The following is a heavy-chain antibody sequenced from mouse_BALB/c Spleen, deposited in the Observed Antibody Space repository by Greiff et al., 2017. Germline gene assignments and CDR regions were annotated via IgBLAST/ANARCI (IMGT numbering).Heavy chain of an antibody. CDR3: ARYGYDAGPWFAY. CDR1: GYTFSSYW. CDR2: ILPGSGST. V-gene: IGHV1-9*01. J-gene: IGHJ3*01. Sequence: VKLMESGAELMKPGASVKISCKATGYTFSSYWIEWVKQRPGHGLEWIGEILPGSGSTNYNEKFKGKATFAADTSSNTAYMQLSSLTSEDSAVYYCARYGYDAGPWFAYWGQGTLVTVSA. D-gene: IGHD2-2*01.